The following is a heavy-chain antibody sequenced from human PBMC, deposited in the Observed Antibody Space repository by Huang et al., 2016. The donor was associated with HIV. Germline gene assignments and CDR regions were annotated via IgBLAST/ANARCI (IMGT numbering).Heavy chain of an antibody. V-gene: IGHV4-34*02. Sequence: QVQLQQWGARLLKPSETLSLTCAVYSGSFSGYYWSWIRRTPGRGLDWIGEINHSGSSSYNPSLKRRVSISVDTSKRQFYLKLTSVTAADTALYYCARGIGSNTNGSSWSFDFWGQGTLVTVSS. CDR3: ARGIGSNTNGSSWSFDF. CDR1: SGSFSGYY. D-gene: IGHD2-8*01. J-gene: IGHJ4*02. CDR2: INHSGSS.